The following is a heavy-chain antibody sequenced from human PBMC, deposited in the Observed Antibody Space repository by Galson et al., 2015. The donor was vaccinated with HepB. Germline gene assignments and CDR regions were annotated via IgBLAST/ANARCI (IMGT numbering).Heavy chain of an antibody. V-gene: IGHV4-30-2*01. CDR1: TGSITSSSYS. CDR3: ARSKGFCSGGNCHHWFDP. J-gene: IGHJ5*02. CDR2: IHQSGSA. Sequence: TLSLTCGVSTGSITSSSYSWNWIRQPPGKGLEWVGYIHQSGSAYYNPSLKSRVTISVDRSKNQFSLKLRSVTAADAAVYYCARSKGFCSGGNCHHWFDPWGQGTLVTVSS. D-gene: IGHD2-15*01.